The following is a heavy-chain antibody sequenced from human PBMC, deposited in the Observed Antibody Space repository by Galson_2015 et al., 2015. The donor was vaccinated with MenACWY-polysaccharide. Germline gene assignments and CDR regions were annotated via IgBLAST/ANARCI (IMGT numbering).Heavy chain of an antibody. CDR3: ARDSSIAGADDY. CDR2: INGGSSTI. V-gene: IGHV3-48*02. J-gene: IGHJ4*02. D-gene: IGHD6-13*01. CDR1: GFTFSTYS. Sequence: SLRLSCAASGFTFSTYSMSWVRQAPGKGLEWVSYINGGSSTIYYADSVKGRVTISRDDAKNSMYLQMNSLRDDDTAVYYCARDSSIAGADDYWGQGTLVTVSS.